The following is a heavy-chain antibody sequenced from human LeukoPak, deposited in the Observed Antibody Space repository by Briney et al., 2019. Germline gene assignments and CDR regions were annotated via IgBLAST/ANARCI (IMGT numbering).Heavy chain of an antibody. J-gene: IGHJ4*02. CDR1: GGSISGYY. CDR2: INHSGST. CDR3: ARAGGYSYGYLDY. Sequence: PSETLSLTCAVYGGSISGYYWSWIRQPPGKGPEWIGEINHSGSTNYNPSLKSRVTISVDTSKNQFSLKLSSVTAADTAVYYCARAGGYSYGYLDYWGQGTLVTVSS. D-gene: IGHD5-18*01. V-gene: IGHV4-34*01.